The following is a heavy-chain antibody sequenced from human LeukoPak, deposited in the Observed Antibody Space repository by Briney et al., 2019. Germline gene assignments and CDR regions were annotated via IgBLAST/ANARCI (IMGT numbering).Heavy chain of an antibody. J-gene: IGHJ4*02. D-gene: IGHD5-18*01. CDR1: GFTLSDYS. V-gene: IGHV3-21*05. Sequence: GGSLRLSCAASGFTLSDYSMNWVRQAPGKGPEWISFISSSSTSIYYADSVKGRFTISRDNAKNSLYLQMNSLRAEDTAVYYCARGGGYSYGFLDYWGQGTLVTVSS. CDR3: ARGGGYSYGFLDY. CDR2: ISSSSTSI.